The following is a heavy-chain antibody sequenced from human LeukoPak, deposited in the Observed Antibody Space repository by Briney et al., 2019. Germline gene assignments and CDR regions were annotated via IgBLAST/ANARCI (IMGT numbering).Heavy chain of an antibody. CDR2: IIPIFGTA. D-gene: IGHD3-10*01. V-gene: IGHV1-69*05. CDR3: VSSTEGGSGSYYDY. CDR1: GGTFSSYA. Sequence: GSSVKVSCKASGGTFSSYAISWVRQAPGQGLEWMGRIIPIFGTANYAQKFQGRVTITTDESTSTAYMELSSLRSEDTAVYYCVSSTEGGSGSYYDYWGQGTLVTVSS. J-gene: IGHJ4*02.